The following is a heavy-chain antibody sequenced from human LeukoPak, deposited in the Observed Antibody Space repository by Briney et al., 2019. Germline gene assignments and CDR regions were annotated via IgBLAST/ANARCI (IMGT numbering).Heavy chain of an antibody. CDR3: ARAGSTNSWFDP. Sequence: PGGSLRLSCAASGFTFSSYWMHWVRQAPGKGLEWVSSISSWSSFIYSADSVTGRFTISRDNAKNSLYLQMNSLRAEDTAVYYCARAGSTNSWFDPWGQGTLVIVSS. CDR2: ISSWSSFI. J-gene: IGHJ5*02. D-gene: IGHD2-2*01. CDR1: GFTFSSYW. V-gene: IGHV3-21*01.